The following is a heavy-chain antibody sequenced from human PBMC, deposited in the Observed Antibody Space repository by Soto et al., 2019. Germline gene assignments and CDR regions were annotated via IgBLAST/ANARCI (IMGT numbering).Heavy chain of an antibody. CDR2: IYYNGNT. CDR3: ARRTVITGLNDS. Sequence: QVQLQESGPGLVKPSETLSLTCTVSGGSVSSGNFYWNWIRQPPGKPLEWIGYIYYNGNTNYDPSIKGLVTISMDTSKNQFSLKLNSVTAADTAVYYCARRTVITGLNDSWGQGTLVTVSS. V-gene: IGHV4-61*01. J-gene: IGHJ4*02. D-gene: IGHD3-22*01. CDR1: GGSVSSGNFY.